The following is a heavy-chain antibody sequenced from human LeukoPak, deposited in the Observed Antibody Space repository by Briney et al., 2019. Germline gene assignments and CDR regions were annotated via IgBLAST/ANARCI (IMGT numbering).Heavy chain of an antibody. CDR2: INHSGST. V-gene: IGHV4-34*01. CDR3: ARGESGADAFDI. J-gene: IGHJ3*02. D-gene: IGHD3-10*01. CDR1: GGSFSGYY. Sequence: SETLSLTCAVYGGSFSGYYWSWIRQPPGKGLEWIGEINHSGSTNYNPSLKSRVTIPVDTSKNQFSLKLSSVTAADTAVYYCARGESGADAFDIWGXGTMVTVSX.